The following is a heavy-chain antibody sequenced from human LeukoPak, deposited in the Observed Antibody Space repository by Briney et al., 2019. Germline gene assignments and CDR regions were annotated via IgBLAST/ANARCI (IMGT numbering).Heavy chain of an antibody. CDR3: AKSSGNYGTFDY. CDR1: GFTFDDYA. Sequence: GGSLRLACAASGFTFDDYAMHWVRQAPGKGLEWVSGISWNSGSIGYADSVKGRFTISRDNGKNSLYLQMNSLRAEDTALYYCAKSSGNYGTFDYWGQGTLVTVSS. CDR2: ISWNSGSI. J-gene: IGHJ4*02. D-gene: IGHD1-26*01. V-gene: IGHV3-9*01.